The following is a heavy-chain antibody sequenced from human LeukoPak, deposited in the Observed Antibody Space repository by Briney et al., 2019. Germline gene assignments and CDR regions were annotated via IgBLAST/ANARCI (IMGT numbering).Heavy chain of an antibody. Sequence: SGTLSLTCTVSGGSISSSNWWSWLRPPPGEGLGLNGEFFRRGRTNYHPSLKSRVTISVDKSRNQFFLKLSSVTAADTAVYYCARVPAFYYGDYWTSSNYFDYWGQGTLVTVSS. CDR1: GGSISSSNW. V-gene: IGHV4-4*02. CDR2: FFRRGRT. J-gene: IGHJ4*02. CDR3: ARVPAFYYGDYWTSSNYFDY. D-gene: IGHD4-17*01.